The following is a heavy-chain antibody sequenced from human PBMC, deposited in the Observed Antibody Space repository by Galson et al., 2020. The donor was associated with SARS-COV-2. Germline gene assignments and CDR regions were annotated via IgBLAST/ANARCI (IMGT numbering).Heavy chain of an antibody. CDR3: ARAPIVPSVTANYYYGLDV. Sequence: ETSETLSLTCAVYGGSFSGYHWSWIRQPPGKGLEWIGEIINSDVTNYNQSLKSRVTISVDTSKNQFSLKLTSVTAADTAVYYCARAPIVPSVTANYYYGLDVWGQGTTVTVSS. J-gene: IGHJ6*02. CDR2: IINSDVT. D-gene: IGHD1-26*01. V-gene: IGHV4-34*12. CDR1: GGSFSGYH.